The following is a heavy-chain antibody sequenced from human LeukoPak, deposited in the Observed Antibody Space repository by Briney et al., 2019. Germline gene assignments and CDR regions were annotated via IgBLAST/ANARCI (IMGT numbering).Heavy chain of an antibody. CDR1: RFTFSTYA. CDR3: AKSQRNDQQVVQRIDY. D-gene: IGHD2-2*01. J-gene: IGHJ4*02. Sequence: GGSLRLSCTASRFTFSTYAMSWVRQAPGKGLEWVSSISGSGDTTYYTGSVKGRFTTSRDNSKNALYLQMSSLRAEDTPVYYCAKSQRNDQQVVQRIDYWGQGTLVTVSS. CDR2: ISGSGDTT. V-gene: IGHV3-23*01.